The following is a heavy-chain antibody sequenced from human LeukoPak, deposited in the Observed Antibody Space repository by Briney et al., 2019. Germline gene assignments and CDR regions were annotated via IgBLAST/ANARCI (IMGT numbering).Heavy chain of an antibody. J-gene: IGHJ4*02. CDR1: GGSISSSNYY. D-gene: IGHD3-16*02. CDR2: IYYSGST. V-gene: IGHV4-39*07. Sequence: PSETLSLTCTVSGGSISSSNYYWGWIRQPPGKGLEWIGNIYYSGSTYYNPSLESRVTMSLDTSKNQFSLKLSSVTAADTAVYYCAREENGYVWGNFRAGGQGTLVTVSS. CDR3: AREENGYVWGNFRA.